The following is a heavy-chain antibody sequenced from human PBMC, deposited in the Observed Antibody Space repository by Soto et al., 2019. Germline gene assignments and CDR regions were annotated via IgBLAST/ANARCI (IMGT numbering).Heavy chain of an antibody. D-gene: IGHD3-22*01. V-gene: IGHV3-15*07. CDR3: TTDDTWLYDSSGSFDY. Sequence: GGSLRLSCAASGFTFSSYSMNWVRQAPGKGLEWVGRIKSKTDGGTTDYAAPVKGRFTISRDDSKNTLYLQMNSLKTEDTAVYYCTTDDTWLYDSSGSFDYWGQGTLVTVSS. CDR2: IKSKTDGGTT. CDR1: GFTFSSYS. J-gene: IGHJ4*02.